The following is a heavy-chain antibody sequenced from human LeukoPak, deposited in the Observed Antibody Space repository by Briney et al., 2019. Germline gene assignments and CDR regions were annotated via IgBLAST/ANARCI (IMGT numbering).Heavy chain of an antibody. CDR1: GGSISSYY. J-gene: IGHJ5*02. CDR3: ARGGYCSSTSCFWIWFDP. V-gene: IGHV4-59*08. CDR2: IYYSGST. D-gene: IGHD2-2*01. Sequence: PSETLSLTCTVSGGSISSYYWSWIRQPPGKGLEWIGYIYYSGSTNYNPSLKSRVTISVDTSKNQFSLKLSSVTAADTAVYYCARGGYCSSTSCFWIWFDPWGQGTLVTVSS.